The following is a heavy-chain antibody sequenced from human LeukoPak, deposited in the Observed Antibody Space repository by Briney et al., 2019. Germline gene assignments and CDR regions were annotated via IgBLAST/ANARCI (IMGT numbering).Heavy chain of an antibody. V-gene: IGHV3-74*01. Sequence: GGSLRLSCAASGFTFSNAWMSWVRQAPGKGLVWVSRINSDGSSTSYADSVKGRLTISRDNAKNTLYLQMNSLRAEDTAVYYCARDSIVGATNADAFDIWGQGTMVTVSS. CDR1: GFTFSNAW. CDR3: ARDSIVGATNADAFDI. CDR2: INSDGSST. D-gene: IGHD1-26*01. J-gene: IGHJ3*02.